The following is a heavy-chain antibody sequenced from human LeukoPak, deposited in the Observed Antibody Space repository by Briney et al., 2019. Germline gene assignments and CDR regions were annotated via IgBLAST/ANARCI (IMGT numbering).Heavy chain of an antibody. CDR3: ARVRTPYYYYYYMDV. V-gene: IGHV4-59*01. CDR1: GGSISSYY. CDR2: IYYSGST. Sequence: PSETLSLTCTVSGGSISSYYWSWIRQPPGKGLEWIGYIYYSGSTNYNPSLKSRVTISVDTSKNQFSLKLSSVTAADTAVYYCARVRTPYYYYYYMDVWGKGTTVTVSS. J-gene: IGHJ6*03.